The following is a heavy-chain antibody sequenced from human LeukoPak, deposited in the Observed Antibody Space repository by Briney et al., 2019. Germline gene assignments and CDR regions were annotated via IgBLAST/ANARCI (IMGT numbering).Heavy chain of an antibody. D-gene: IGHD5-24*01. CDR1: GYTFTGYY. CDR3: ARTPRNGYIEGY. V-gene: IGHV1-2*02. Sequence: ASVKVSCKASGYTFTGYYMHWVRQAPGQGLEWMGWINPNSGGTNYAQNFQGRVTMTRDTSISTAYMELSSLRSEDTAVYYCARTPRNGYIEGYWGQGTLVTVSS. CDR2: INPNSGGT. J-gene: IGHJ4*02.